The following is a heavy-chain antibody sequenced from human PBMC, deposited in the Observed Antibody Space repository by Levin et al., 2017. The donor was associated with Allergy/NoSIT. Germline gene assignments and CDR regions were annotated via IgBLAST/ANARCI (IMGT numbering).Heavy chain of an antibody. Sequence: GGSLRLSCAASGFTFRSYAMTWVRQAPGKGLEWVSGVSPSGSNTFYADSVKGRFTISRDNSKNTLSLQMDSLRAEDMAVYHCAKTALNPNGVFPFGFWGQGTLVTVSS. D-gene: IGHD2-8*01. V-gene: IGHV3-23*01. CDR1: GFTFRSYA. CDR2: VSPSGSNT. J-gene: IGHJ4*02. CDR3: AKTALNPNGVFPFGF.